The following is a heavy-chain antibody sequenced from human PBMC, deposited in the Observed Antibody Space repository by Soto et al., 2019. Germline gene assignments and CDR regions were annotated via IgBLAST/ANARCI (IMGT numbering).Heavy chain of an antibody. J-gene: IGHJ4*02. CDR2: VTGDGGRT. Sequence: QLLESGGGLVQPGGSLRLSCAASGFTFRNFGMSWVRQAPGKGLEWVSTVTGDGGRTYYADSVKGRFTISRDNSKNTLYAQMTSLRDEDTALYFCAKESSDRYTDYWGQGTLVTVSS. CDR3: AKESSDRYTDY. CDR1: GFTFRNFG. V-gene: IGHV3-23*01. D-gene: IGHD6-19*01.